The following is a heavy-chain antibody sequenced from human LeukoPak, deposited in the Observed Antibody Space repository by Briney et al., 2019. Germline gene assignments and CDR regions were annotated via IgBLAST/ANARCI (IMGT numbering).Heavy chain of an antibody. V-gene: IGHV3-7*01. CDR3: ARDLPEFSGSYQPVFDY. CDR1: GFTFSSYW. D-gene: IGHD1-26*01. J-gene: IGHJ4*02. CDR2: IKQDGSEK. Sequence: PGGSLRLSCAASGFTFSSYWMSWVRQAPGKGLEWVANIKQDGSEKHYVDSVKGRFTISRDNAKNSLYLQMNSLRAEDTAVYYCARDLPEFSGSYQPVFDYWGQGTLVTVSS.